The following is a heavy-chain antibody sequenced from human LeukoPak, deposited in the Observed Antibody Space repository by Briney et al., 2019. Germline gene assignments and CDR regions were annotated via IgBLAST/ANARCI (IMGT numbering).Heavy chain of an antibody. V-gene: IGHV4-4*02. J-gene: IGHJ4*02. CDR3: ARGGYYDSSGYYPGYYFDY. Sequence: SETLSLTCAVSGGSISSSNWWSWVRQPPGKGLEWIGEIYHSGSTNYNPSLKSRVTISIDTSKNQFSLKLSSVTAADTAVYYCARGGYYDSSGYYPGYYFDYWGQGTLVTVSS. CDR1: GGSISSSNW. D-gene: IGHD3-22*01. CDR2: IYHSGST.